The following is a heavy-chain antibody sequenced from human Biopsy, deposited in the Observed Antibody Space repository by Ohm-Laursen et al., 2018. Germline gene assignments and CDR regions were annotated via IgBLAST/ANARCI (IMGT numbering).Heavy chain of an antibody. D-gene: IGHD2/OR15-2a*01. Sequence: SVKVSCNASGGTFNNYGITWLRQAPGQGLEWVGRIISMVGTPKYAQKFQGRATITVDKSTSTAYLDLSSLKSEDTAVYYCARDKTVLNYYFASDVWGQGTTVTVSS. CDR1: GGTFNNYG. CDR2: IISMVGTP. J-gene: IGHJ6*01. V-gene: IGHV1-69*04. CDR3: ARDKTVLNYYFASDV.